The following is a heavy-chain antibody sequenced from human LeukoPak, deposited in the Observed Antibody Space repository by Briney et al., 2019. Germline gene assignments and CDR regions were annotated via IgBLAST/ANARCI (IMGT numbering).Heavy chain of an antibody. V-gene: IGHV5-10-1*01. J-gene: IGHJ5*02. CDR1: GYSFTTYW. Sequence: GGYLKISCKGSGYSFTTYWIAWVRQMPGKGLEWMGRIDPSDSYTNYSPSFQGHVTISADKSISTAYLQWSSLKASDTAMYYCARHSDSSGWYEDNWFDPWGQGTLVTVSS. CDR2: IDPSDSYT. D-gene: IGHD6-19*01. CDR3: ARHSDSSGWYEDNWFDP.